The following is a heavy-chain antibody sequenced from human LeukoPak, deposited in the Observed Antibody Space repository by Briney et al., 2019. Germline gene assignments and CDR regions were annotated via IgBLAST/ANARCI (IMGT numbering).Heavy chain of an antibody. V-gene: IGHV3-23*01. CDR2: ISGSGGST. CDR1: GFTFSSYA. D-gene: IGHD1-26*01. CDR3: AKPRGSYWVWYFDL. J-gene: IGHJ2*01. Sequence: GGSLRLSCAASGFTFSSYAMSWVRQAPGKGLEWVSAISGSGGSTYYADSVKGRFTISRDNSKNTLYLQVNSLRAEDTAVYYCAKPRGSYWVWYFDLWGRGTLVTVSS.